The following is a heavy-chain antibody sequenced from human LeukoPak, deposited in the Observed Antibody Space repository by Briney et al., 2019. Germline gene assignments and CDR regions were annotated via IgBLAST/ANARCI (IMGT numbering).Heavy chain of an antibody. CDR3: AFEAYGDGDAFDI. Sequence: PSETLSLTCAVYGGSFSGYYWSWIRQPPGKGLEWIGEINHSGSTNYNPSLKSRVTMSVDTSKNQFSLKLSSVTAADTAVYYCAFEAYGDGDAFDIWGQGTMVTVSS. D-gene: IGHD4-17*01. V-gene: IGHV4-34*01. CDR2: INHSGST. J-gene: IGHJ3*02. CDR1: GGSFSGYY.